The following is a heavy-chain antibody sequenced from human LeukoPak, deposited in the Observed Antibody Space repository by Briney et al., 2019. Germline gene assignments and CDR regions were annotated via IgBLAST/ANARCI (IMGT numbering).Heavy chain of an antibody. CDR1: GGTFSSYA. CDR2: INAGNGNT. J-gene: IGHJ4*02. Sequence: ASVKVSCKASGGTFSSYAISWVRQAPGQGLEWMGWINAGNGNTKYSQKFQGRVTITRDTSASTAYMELSSLRSEDTAVYYCARGYSYGLAVDYWGQGTLVTVSS. CDR3: ARGYSYGLAVDY. D-gene: IGHD5-18*01. V-gene: IGHV1-3*01.